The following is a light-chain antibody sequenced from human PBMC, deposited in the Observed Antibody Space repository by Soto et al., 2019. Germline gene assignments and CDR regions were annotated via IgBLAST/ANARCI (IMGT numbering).Light chain of an antibody. CDR3: QQYNSYSGT. Sequence: EILMTQSPSTLSASLGDTVNLSCRASQSLSRGLAWYQQKPGQAPRFLIYGVSTWATGVPSRFSGSGSGTEFTLIISSLQPDDFATYYCQQYNSYSGTGGQGTKVDI. V-gene: IGKV1-5*01. CDR1: QSLSRG. J-gene: IGKJ1*01. CDR2: GVS.